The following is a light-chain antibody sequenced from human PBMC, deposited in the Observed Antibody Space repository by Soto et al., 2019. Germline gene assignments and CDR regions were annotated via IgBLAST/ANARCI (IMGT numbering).Light chain of an antibody. CDR1: SSDGGDYKA. J-gene: IGLJ1*01. V-gene: IGLV2-14*01. CDR3: SSYTTSTTV. CDR2: EVT. Sequence: QSALTQPASVSGSPGQSITISCTGTSSDGGDYKAVSWYQQHPGKAPKLMIYEVTYRPSGVSDRFSGSKTGNTASLTISGLQAEDEADYYCSSYTTSTTVFGTGTKVTVL.